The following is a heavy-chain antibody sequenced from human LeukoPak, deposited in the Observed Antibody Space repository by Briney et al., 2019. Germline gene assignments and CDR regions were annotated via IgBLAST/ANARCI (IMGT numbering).Heavy chain of an antibody. D-gene: IGHD2-2*01. CDR3: ATENCSSTSCYYWYFDL. J-gene: IGHJ2*01. Sequence: ASVKVSCKVSGYTLTELSMHWVRQAPGKGLEWMGGFDPEDGETIYAQKFQGRVTMTEDTSTDTAYMELSSLRSEDTAVYYCATENCSSTSCYYWYFDLWGRGDLVTVSS. CDR1: GYTLTELS. CDR2: FDPEDGET. V-gene: IGHV1-24*01.